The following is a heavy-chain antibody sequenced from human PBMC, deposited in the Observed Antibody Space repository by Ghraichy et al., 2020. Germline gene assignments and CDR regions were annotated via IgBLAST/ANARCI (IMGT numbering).Heavy chain of an antibody. CDR3: AREGLAYCGGDCSPLGYFQH. CDR1: GFTFSSYA. Sequence: GESLNISCAASGFTFSSYAMHWVRQAPGKGLEWVAVISYDGSNKYYADSVKGRFTISRDNSKNTLYLQMNSLRAEDTAVYYCAREGLAYCGGDCSPLGYFQHWGQGTLVTVSS. J-gene: IGHJ1*01. CDR2: ISYDGSNK. V-gene: IGHV3-30*04. D-gene: IGHD2-21*01.